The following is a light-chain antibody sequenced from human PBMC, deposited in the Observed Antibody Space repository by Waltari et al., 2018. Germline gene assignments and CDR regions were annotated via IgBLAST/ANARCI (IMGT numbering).Light chain of an antibody. V-gene: IGLV2-23*02. J-gene: IGLJ2*01. CDR3: CSYAGSSTFV. CDR2: EVS. CDR1: SSAVGSYNF. Sequence: QSALTQPASVSGSPGQSITISCTGTSSAVGSYNFVSWYQQHPGKAPKLMIYEVSKRPSGVSNLFSGSKSGNTASLTISGLQAEDEADYYCCSYAGSSTFVFGGGTKLTVL.